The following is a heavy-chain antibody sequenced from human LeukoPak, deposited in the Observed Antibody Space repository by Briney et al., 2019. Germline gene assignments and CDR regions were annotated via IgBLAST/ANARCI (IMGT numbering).Heavy chain of an antibody. J-gene: IGHJ4*02. CDR3: AKGNKDSGSYYLDY. D-gene: IGHD3-10*01. Sequence: PGGSLRLSCAASGFTFSTYSMNWVRQAPGKGLEWVSFISIGSDNIDYADSVRGRFTISRDNYKNTLYLQMNSLRVEDTAVYYCAKGNKDSGSYYLDYWGQGILVTVSS. V-gene: IGHV3-48*01. CDR2: ISIGSDNI. CDR1: GFTFSTYS.